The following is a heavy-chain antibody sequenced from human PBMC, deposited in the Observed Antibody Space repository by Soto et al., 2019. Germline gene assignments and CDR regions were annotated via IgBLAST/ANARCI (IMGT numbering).Heavy chain of an antibody. Sequence: GASVKVSCKASGVTCSSYAISWVRQAPGQGLEWMGGIIPIFGTANYAQKFQGRVTITADESTSTAYMELSSLRSEDTAVYYCARDEYSSPNDYWGQGTLVTVSS. CDR3: ARDEYSSPNDY. V-gene: IGHV1-69*13. D-gene: IGHD6-6*01. CDR2: IIPIFGTA. J-gene: IGHJ4*02. CDR1: GVTCSSYA.